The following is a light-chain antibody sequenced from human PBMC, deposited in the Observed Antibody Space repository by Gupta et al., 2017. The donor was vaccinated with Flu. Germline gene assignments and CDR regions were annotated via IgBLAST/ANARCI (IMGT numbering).Light chain of an antibody. CDR1: TSAIGGFDY. Sequence: SVTISCTGTTSAIGGFDYVSWYQHHPGKAPNLIIYDVTERTAGVSNRFSGSKSGNTASLTVSGLQAEDEADYYCCSYAGTYTFVFGTGTTVTVL. J-gene: IGLJ1*01. CDR2: DVT. CDR3: CSYAGTYTFV. V-gene: IGLV2-11*01.